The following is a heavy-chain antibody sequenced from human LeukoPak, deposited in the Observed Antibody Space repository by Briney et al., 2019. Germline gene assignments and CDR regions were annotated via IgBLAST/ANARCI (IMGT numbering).Heavy chain of an antibody. V-gene: IGHV3-23*01. CDR1: GFTFSSYA. D-gene: IGHD4-17*01. J-gene: IGHJ4*02. CDR3: AKDTRDYGDYARRGWADY. CDR2: ISGSGGST. Sequence: PGGSLRLSCAASGFTFSSYAMSWVRQAPGKGLEWVSAISGSGGSTYYADSVKGRFTISRDNSKNTLYLQMNSLRAEDTAVYYCAKDTRDYGDYARRGWADYWGQGTLVTVSS.